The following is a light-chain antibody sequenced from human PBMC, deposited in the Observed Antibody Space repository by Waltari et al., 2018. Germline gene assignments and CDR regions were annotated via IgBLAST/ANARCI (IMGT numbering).Light chain of an antibody. CDR2: AAS. CDR3: QQYYSTLGWT. V-gene: IGKV1-NL1*01. Sequence: DIQMTQSPSSLSASVGDRVTITCRASQGISNSLAWYQQKPGKAPKLLLYAASRLESGVPSRCSGSGSGTDYTLTISSLQPEDFATYYCQQYYSTLGWTFGQGTKVEIK. J-gene: IGKJ1*01. CDR1: QGISNS.